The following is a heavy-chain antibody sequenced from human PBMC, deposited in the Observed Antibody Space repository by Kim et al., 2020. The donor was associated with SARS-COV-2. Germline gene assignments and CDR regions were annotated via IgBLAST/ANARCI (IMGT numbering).Heavy chain of an antibody. V-gene: IGHV1-46*01. Sequence: ASVKVSCKASGYTFTSYYMHWVRQAPGQGLEWMGILNTSGGRTSYAKKFQGRVTMTRDTSTSTVYMELSSLRSEDTAVYYCARDVVVVPAAMGLDYWGQRTLVTVSS. CDR3: ARDVVVVPAAMGLDY. CDR1: GYTFTSYY. CDR2: LNTSGGRT. D-gene: IGHD2-2*01. J-gene: IGHJ4*02.